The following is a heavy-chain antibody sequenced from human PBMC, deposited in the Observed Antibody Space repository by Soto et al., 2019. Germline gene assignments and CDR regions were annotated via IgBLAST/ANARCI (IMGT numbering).Heavy chain of an antibody. D-gene: IGHD3-10*01. CDR1: GGSISSGGYY. CDR2: IYYSGST. CDR3: ARGRRGGIDP. J-gene: IGHJ5*02. V-gene: IGHV4-31*03. Sequence: SETLSLTCTVSGGSISSGGYYWSWIRQHPGKGLEWIGYIYYSGSTYYNPSLKSRVTISVDTSKNQFSLKLSSVTAADTAVYYCARGRRGGIDPWGQGTLVTVSS.